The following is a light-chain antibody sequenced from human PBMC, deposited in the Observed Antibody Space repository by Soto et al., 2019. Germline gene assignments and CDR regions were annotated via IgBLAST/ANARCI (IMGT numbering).Light chain of an antibody. CDR1: QTVTSN. CDR3: HQRQSWPRT. Sequence: EIVITQSPVTLSVSPGERATLSCRASQTVTSNLAWYQQKPGQPPRLLIYGASTRATGLPDRFSASGSGTDFTLTISDVQPEDFALYYCHQRQSWPRTFGQGTKVDIK. CDR2: GAS. J-gene: IGKJ1*01. V-gene: IGKV3-15*01.